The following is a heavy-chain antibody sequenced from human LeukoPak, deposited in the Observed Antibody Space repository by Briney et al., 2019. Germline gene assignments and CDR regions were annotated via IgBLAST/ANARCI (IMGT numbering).Heavy chain of an antibody. D-gene: IGHD1-26*01. CDR1: GYTFTSYY. CDR3: AASKYSGSYCPFDY. Sequence: ASVKVSCKASGYTFTSYYMHWVRQAPGQGLEWMGIINPSGGSTNYAQKFQERVTITRDMSTSTAYMELSSLRSEDTAVYYCAASKYSGSYCPFDYWGQGTLVTVSS. CDR2: INPSGGST. J-gene: IGHJ4*02. V-gene: IGHV1-46*01.